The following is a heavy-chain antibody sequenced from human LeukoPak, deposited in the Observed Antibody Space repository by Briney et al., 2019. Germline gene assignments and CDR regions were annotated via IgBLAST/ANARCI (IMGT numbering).Heavy chain of an antibody. CDR1: GYTFTSYG. CDR2: IIPIFGTA. V-gene: IGHV1-69*13. CDR3: ARVLEGDYYDSSGYYYSEVYYYYGMDV. J-gene: IGHJ6*02. D-gene: IGHD3-22*01. Sequence: ASVKVSCKASGYTFTSYGISWVRQAPGQGLEWMGGIIPIFGTANYAQKFQGRVTITADESTSTAYMELSSLRSEDTAVYYCARVLEGDYYDSSGYYYSEVYYYYGMDVWGQGTTVTVSS.